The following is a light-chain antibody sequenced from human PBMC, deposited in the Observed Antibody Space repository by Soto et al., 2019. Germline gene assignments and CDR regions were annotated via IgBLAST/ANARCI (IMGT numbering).Light chain of an antibody. Sequence: QSVLTQPASVSGSPGQSITISCTGTSSNVGSYNLVSWYQLHPGKAPKLMIYDVSKRPSGVSNRFSGSKSGNTASLTISVLQDEDEADYYCCSYAGSSTYVFGTGTKLTVL. CDR2: DVS. CDR1: SSNVGSYNL. V-gene: IGLV2-23*02. CDR3: CSYAGSSTYV. J-gene: IGLJ1*01.